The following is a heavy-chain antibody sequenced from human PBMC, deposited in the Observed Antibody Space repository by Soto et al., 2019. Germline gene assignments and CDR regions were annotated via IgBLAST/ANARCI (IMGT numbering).Heavy chain of an antibody. D-gene: IGHD3-3*01. V-gene: IGHV3-48*02. CDR2: ISTTSSSI. CDR3: ARKGVAFDY. Sequence: GGSLRLSCAASGFTFSSYSMNWVRQAPGKGLEWISYISTTSSSIYYADSVKGRFTISRDNAKNSLFLQMDSLRDEDTAVYYCARKGVAFDYWGQGALVTVSS. J-gene: IGHJ4*02. CDR1: GFTFSSYS.